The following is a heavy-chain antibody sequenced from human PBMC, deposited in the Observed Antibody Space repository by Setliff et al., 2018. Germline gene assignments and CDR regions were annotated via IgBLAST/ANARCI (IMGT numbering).Heavy chain of an antibody. J-gene: IGHJ4*02. CDR2: ISGSGGAT. Sequence: SGGSLRLSCAASGFTFTTYAMTWVRQAPGKGLEWVSSISGSGGATSHADSVKGRFTISRDNSKNTLYLQMNSLRAEDTAVYYCANNYYDTTMGYYFDYWGQGTQVTVSS. CDR1: GFTFTTYA. V-gene: IGHV3-23*01. D-gene: IGHD3-22*01. CDR3: ANNYYDTTMGYYFDY.